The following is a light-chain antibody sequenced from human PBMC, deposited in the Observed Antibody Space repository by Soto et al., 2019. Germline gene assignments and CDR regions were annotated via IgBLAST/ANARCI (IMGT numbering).Light chain of an antibody. V-gene: IGLV1-51*01. J-gene: IGLJ1*01. CDR1: ASNIGNNS. Sequence: QSVLTQPASVSAAPGQRVTISCSGSASNIGNNSVSWHQQLPGAAPKLLIYDDNNRPSGIPDRFSGSKSGTSATLGITGLQTGDEADYYCGTWDTSLPACVFGPGTKVTVL. CDR3: GTWDTSLPACV. CDR2: DDN.